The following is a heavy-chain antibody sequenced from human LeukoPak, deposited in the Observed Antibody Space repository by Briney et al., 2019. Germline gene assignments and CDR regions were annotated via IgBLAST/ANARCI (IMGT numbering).Heavy chain of an antibody. V-gene: IGHV1-8*01. D-gene: IGHD3-10*01. CDR1: GYTFTSYD. Sequence: ASVKVSCKASGYTFTSYDINWVRQATGQGLEWMGWMNSNSGNTGYAQKFQGRVTMTRNTSISTAYMELSSLRSEDTAVYYCARGGGVRGVIIKNWFDPWGQGTLVTVSS. J-gene: IGHJ5*02. CDR2: MNSNSGNT. CDR3: ARGGGVRGVIIKNWFDP.